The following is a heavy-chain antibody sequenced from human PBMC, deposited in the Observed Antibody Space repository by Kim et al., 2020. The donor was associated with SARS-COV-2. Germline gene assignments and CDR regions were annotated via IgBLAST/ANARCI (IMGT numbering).Heavy chain of an antibody. D-gene: IGHD3-3*01. Sequence: GGSLRLSCAASGFIFGSFSMNWVRQAPGKGLEWVSSITSGSSDMSYADSVKGRFTISRDNTKNSLYLQMDSLRAEDTALYYCTRRDAFKFFYWGQGALVTVSS. CDR1: GFIFGSFS. V-gene: IGHV3-21*06. CDR2: ITSGSSDM. CDR3: TRRDAFKFFY. J-gene: IGHJ4*02.